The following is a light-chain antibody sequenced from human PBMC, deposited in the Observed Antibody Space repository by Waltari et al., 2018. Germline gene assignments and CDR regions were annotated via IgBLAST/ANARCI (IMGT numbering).Light chain of an antibody. Sequence: QSVLTQPPSASATPGQGVIISCSGSSSNIGNNVVNWYQQLPGKAPKLLIFRNDHRPPGVPARCSGSKSGTSASLAINGLQSEDEADYYCAAWDDSLRGHWVFGGGTKVTVL. J-gene: IGLJ3*02. CDR2: RND. CDR1: SSNIGNNV. V-gene: IGLV1-44*01. CDR3: AAWDDSLRGHWV.